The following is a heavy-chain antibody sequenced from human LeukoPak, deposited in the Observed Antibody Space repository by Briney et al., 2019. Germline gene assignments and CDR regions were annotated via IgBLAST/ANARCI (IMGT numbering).Heavy chain of an antibody. CDR3: ARLGGTYLSYWFFDL. J-gene: IGHJ2*01. CDR1: GGSISSYY. Sequence: SETLSLTCTVSGGSISSYYWSWIRQPPGKGLEWIGYIYYSGSTNCNPSLKSRVTISVDTSKNQFSLKRSSVTAADTAVHYCARLGGTYLSYWFFDLWGRGTLVTVPS. D-gene: IGHD1-26*01. CDR2: IYYSGST. V-gene: IGHV4-59*08.